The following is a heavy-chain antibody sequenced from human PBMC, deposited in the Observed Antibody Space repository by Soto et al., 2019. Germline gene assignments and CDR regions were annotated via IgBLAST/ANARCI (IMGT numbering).Heavy chain of an antibody. CDR2: ISHDGSYK. D-gene: IGHD1-26*01. J-gene: IGHJ3*02. CDR3: AKGLLAIVGTTLPRDAFNI. V-gene: IGHV3-30*18. CDR1: GFGFTTYV. Sequence: VGSLSLSCAASGFGFTTYVMHWVRLAPGKGLGRVAVISHDGSYKYYGDAAEGRLATSRENSTNAVYLEMTGLRPEDTAVYYCAKGLLAIVGTTLPRDAFNIWGQGTMVTVSS.